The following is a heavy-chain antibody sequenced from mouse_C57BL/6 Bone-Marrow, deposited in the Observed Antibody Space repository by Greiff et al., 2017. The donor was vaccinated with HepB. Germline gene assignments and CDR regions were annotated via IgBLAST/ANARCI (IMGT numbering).Heavy chain of an antibody. D-gene: IGHD1-1*01. CDR2: ISYDGSN. CDR3: ARVTTVVATSWYFDV. CDR1: GYSITSGYY. J-gene: IGHJ1*03. V-gene: IGHV3-6*01. Sequence: EVQLQQSGPGLVKPSQSLSLTCSVTGYSITSGYYWNWIRQFPGNKLERMGYISYDGSNNYNPSLKNRISITRDTSKNQFFLKLNSVTTEDTAKYYCARVTTVVATSWYFDVWGTGTTVTVSP.